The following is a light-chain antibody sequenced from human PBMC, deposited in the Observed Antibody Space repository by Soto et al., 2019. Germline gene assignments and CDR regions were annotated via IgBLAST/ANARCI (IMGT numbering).Light chain of an antibody. CDR1: RNVNSF. J-gene: IGKJ1*01. V-gene: IGKV3-11*01. CDR2: DAS. Sequence: DLTQSPATLSLSPWERPTLSCRASRNVNSFLAWYQQQPGEASRLLIYDASNRATGIPARCSGSGSGTDFTLTISSLEHEDFAVYCCQQRSNLTRTFGQGTKVDIK. CDR3: QQRSNLTRT.